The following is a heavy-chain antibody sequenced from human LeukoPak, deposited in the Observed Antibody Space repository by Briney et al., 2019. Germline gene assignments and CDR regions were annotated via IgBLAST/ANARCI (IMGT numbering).Heavy chain of an antibody. CDR2: IYYSGST. CDR1: GGSISSYY. Sequence: TSETLSLTCTVSGGSISSYYWSWIRQPPGKGLEWIGYIYYSGSTNYSPSLKSRVTISVDTSKNQFSLKLSSVTAADTAVYYCASDDFWSGYLDYWGQGTLVTVSS. J-gene: IGHJ4*02. V-gene: IGHV4-59*08. CDR3: ASDDFWSGYLDY. D-gene: IGHD3-3*01.